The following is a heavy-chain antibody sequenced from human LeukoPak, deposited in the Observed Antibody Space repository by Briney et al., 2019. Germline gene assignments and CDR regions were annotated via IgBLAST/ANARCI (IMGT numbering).Heavy chain of an antibody. D-gene: IGHD5-12*01. CDR2: ISAYNGNT. Sequence: GASVKVSCKASGYTFTSYGISWVRQAPGQGLEWMGWISAYNGNTNYAQKLQGRVTMTTDTSTSTAYMELRSLRSDDTAVYYCARDRNVDIVATILSYWGQGTLVTVSS. J-gene: IGHJ4*02. V-gene: IGHV1-18*01. CDR3: ARDRNVDIVATILSY. CDR1: GYTFTSYG.